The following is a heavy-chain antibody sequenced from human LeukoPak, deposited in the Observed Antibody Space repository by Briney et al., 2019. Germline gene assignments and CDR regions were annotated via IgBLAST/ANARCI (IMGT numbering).Heavy chain of an antibody. J-gene: IGHJ4*02. V-gene: IGHV3-11*01. D-gene: IGHD6-19*01. Sequence: GGSLRLSCAASGFTFSDYYMSWIRLAPGKGLEWVSYISSSGSTIYYADSVKGRFTISRDNAKNSLYLQMNSLRAEDTAVYYCASPDSVAGHNFDYWGQGTLVTVSS. CDR3: ASPDSVAGHNFDY. CDR1: GFTFSDYY. CDR2: ISSSGSTI.